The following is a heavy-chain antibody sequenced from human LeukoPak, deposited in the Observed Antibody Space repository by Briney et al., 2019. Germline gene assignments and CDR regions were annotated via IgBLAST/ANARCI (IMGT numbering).Heavy chain of an antibody. J-gene: IGHJ3*02. CDR3: SSVYFEKDAFDI. CDR2: FDPEHGET. D-gene: IGHD2-21*01. V-gene: IGHV1-24*01. Sequence: GASVRVSCKVSGDTITDFAMHWVLQAPGKGLEWMGGFDPEHGETIYAQRFQGRVTMTEDTSTDTAYMELSSLTSEDTAVYYCSSVYFEKDAFDIWGQGTMVTVSS. CDR1: GDTITDFA.